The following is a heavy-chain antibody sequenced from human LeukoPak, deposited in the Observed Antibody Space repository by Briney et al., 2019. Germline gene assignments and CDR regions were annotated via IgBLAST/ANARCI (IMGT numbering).Heavy chain of an antibody. D-gene: IGHD5-18*01. CDR3: AKGYSFGCCNYYYMDA. CDR1: GFTFISYG. V-gene: IGHV3-30*02. CDR2: IRYDGSNK. Sequence: GGSLRLSCAASGFTFISYGMHWVRQAPGKGLEWVTFIRYDGSNKYYADSVKGRFTVSRDNSKNTLYLQMNSLRAEDTALYYCAKGYSFGCCNYYYMDAWGKGTTVTVSS. J-gene: IGHJ6*03.